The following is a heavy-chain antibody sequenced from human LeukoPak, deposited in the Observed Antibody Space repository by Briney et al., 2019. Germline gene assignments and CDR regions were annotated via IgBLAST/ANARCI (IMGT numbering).Heavy chain of an antibody. CDR1: GFIFANYA. CDR2: ISASGADT. Sequence: PGGSLRLSCTTSGFIFANYAMAWVRQSPGKGLEWVSTISASGADTYYADSVKGRFTISRDNSKNTLYLQMNSLRAEDTAVYYCARDWLAAAGTWAFDIWGQGTMVTVSS. D-gene: IGHD6-13*01. V-gene: IGHV3-23*01. CDR3: ARDWLAAAGTWAFDI. J-gene: IGHJ3*02.